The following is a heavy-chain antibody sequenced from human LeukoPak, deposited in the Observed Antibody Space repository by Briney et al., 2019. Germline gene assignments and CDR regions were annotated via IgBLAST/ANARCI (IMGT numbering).Heavy chain of an antibody. V-gene: IGHV1-58*01. Sequence: SVKVSCKASGFTFTSSAVQWVRQARGQRLEWVGWIVVGSGNTNYAQKFQERVTITRDMSTSTAYMELSSLRSEDTAVYYCAASFGVVATTYYYYYGMDVWGQGTTVTVSS. CDR2: IVVGSGNT. D-gene: IGHD5-12*01. CDR3: AASFGVVATTYYYYYGMDV. CDR1: GFTFTSSA. J-gene: IGHJ6*02.